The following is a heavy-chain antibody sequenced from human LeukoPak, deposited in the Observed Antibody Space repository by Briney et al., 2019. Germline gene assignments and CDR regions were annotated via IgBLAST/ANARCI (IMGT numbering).Heavy chain of an antibody. CDR1: GFTFSSYW. Sequence: SGGSLRLSCAASGFTFSSYWMSWVRQAPGKGLEWVANIKQDGSEKYYVDSVKGRFTISRDNAKNSLYLQMNSLRAEDTAVYYCRRATCYYYYYMDVWGKGTTVTVSS. CDR2: IKQDGSEK. CDR3: RRATCYYYYYMDV. V-gene: IGHV3-7*01. J-gene: IGHJ6*03. D-gene: IGHD3-9*01.